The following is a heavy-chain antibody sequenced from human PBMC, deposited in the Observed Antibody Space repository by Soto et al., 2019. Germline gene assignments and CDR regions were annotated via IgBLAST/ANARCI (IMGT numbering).Heavy chain of an antibody. J-gene: IGHJ4*02. V-gene: IGHV3-53*01. D-gene: IGHD2-15*01. CDR3: ARDRGCSGGSCYRLDY. CDR1: GFTVSNNS. CDR2: IYTGDIT. Sequence: EVQLVESGGGLIQPGGSLRLSCAASGFTVSNNSMSWVRQAPGNGLEWVSVIYTGDITYYADSVKCRFTISRDNFKNALYLQMNSLRAEDTAVYYCARDRGCSGGSCYRLDYWGQGTLVTVSA.